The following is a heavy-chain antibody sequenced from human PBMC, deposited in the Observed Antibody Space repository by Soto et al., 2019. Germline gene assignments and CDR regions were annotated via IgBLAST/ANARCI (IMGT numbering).Heavy chain of an antibody. CDR1: GFTFSSYS. CDR2: ISYDGSNK. CDR3: ARDGGQKQRVFPYYGMDV. Sequence: QVQLVESGGGVVQPGRSLRLSCAASGFTFSSYSMHWVRQAPGKGLEWVAVISYDGSNKYYADSVKGRFTISRDNSKNTMYLKMNSLRAEDTAVYYGARDGGQKQRVFPYYGMDVWGKGTTVTVSS. V-gene: IGHV3-30-3*01. D-gene: IGHD6-13*01. J-gene: IGHJ6*04.